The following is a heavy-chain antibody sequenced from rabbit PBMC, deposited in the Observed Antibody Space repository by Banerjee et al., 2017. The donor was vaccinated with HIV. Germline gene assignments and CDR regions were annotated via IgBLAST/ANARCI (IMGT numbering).Heavy chain of an antibody. CDR3: ARWIVGGGDYRYFKL. Sequence: QSLEESGGGLVQPGASLTLSCKASGFDFSSYGISWVRQAPGKGLEWIACIYAGNNGNTYYASWAKGRFTISKTSSTTVTLQMTSLTAADTATYFCARWIVGGGDYRYFKLWGPGTLVTVS. CDR2: IYAGNNGNT. D-gene: IGHD1-1*01. V-gene: IGHV1S40*01. CDR1: GFDFSSYG. J-gene: IGHJ4*01.